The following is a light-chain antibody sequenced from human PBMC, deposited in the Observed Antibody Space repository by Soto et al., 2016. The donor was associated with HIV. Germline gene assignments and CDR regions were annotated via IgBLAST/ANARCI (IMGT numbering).Light chain of an antibody. CDR3: QVWDSSTNHVV. V-gene: IGLV3-21*03. J-gene: IGLJ2*01. CDR2: DDT. Sequence: SYVLTQSPSVSVAPGKTARIACGGNNIGSKSVHWYQQKPGQAPVLVVYDDTDRPSGIPERFSGSNSGNSATLTISRVEAGDEADYYCQVWDSSTNHVVFGGGTKVTV. CDR1: NIGSKS.